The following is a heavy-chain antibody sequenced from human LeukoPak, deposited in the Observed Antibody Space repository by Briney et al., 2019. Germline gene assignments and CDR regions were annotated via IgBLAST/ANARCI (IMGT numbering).Heavy chain of an antibody. Sequence: SETLSLTCTVSGGSISSYYWSWIRQPAGKVLEWIGRIYTSGSTNYNPSLKSRVTMSVDTSKNQFSLKLSSVTAADTAVYYCARYCSSTSCYAFDIWGQGTMVTVSS. V-gene: IGHV4-4*07. CDR2: IYTSGST. J-gene: IGHJ3*02. CDR3: ARYCSSTSCYAFDI. D-gene: IGHD2-2*01. CDR1: GGSISSYY.